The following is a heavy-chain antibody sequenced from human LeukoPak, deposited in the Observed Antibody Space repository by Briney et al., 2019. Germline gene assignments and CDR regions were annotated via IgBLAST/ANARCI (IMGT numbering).Heavy chain of an antibody. CDR2: IIPILGIA. Sequence: SVKVSCKASGGTFSSYAISWVRQAPGQGLEWMGRIIPILGIANYAQKFQGRVTITADKSTSTAYMELSSLRSEDTAVYYCARDSLNLSIAVAAIYFDYWGQGTLVTVSS. D-gene: IGHD6-19*01. V-gene: IGHV1-69*04. CDR3: ARDSLNLSIAVAAIYFDY. J-gene: IGHJ4*02. CDR1: GGTFSSYA.